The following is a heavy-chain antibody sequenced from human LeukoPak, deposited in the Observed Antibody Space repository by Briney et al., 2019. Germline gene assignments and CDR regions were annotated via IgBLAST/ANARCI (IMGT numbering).Heavy chain of an antibody. D-gene: IGHD2-15*01. Sequence: GGSLIPSCAASGFTFSSYGMHWVRQAPGKGLEWVAFIRYDGSNKYYAGSVKGRFTISRDNSKNTLYLQMNSLRAEDTAVYYCARRAGSYSHSYDYWGQGTLVTVSS. CDR1: GFTFSSYG. J-gene: IGHJ4*02. CDR3: ARRAGSYSHSYDY. V-gene: IGHV3-30*02. CDR2: IRYDGSNK.